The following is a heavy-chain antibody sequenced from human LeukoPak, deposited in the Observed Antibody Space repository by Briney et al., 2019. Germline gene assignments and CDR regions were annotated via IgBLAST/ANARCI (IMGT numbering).Heavy chain of an antibody. Sequence: GGSLRLSCAASGFTFSSYEMNWVRQAPGKGLEWVSYISTSGSTIYYADSVKGRFTISRDNAKNSLYLQMNSLRAEDTAVYYCARRHFEGAHDVFDIWGQGTMVTVSS. V-gene: IGHV3-48*03. D-gene: IGHD3-16*01. CDR3: ARRHFEGAHDVFDI. CDR2: ISTSGSTI. J-gene: IGHJ3*02. CDR1: GFTFSSYE.